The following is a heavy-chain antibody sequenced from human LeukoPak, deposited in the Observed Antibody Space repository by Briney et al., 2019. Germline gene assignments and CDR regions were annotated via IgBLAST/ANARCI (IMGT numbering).Heavy chain of an antibody. CDR3: ARVLRITMVRGADTFDY. V-gene: IGHV1-2*06. CDR1: GYTFTGYY. CDR2: INPNSGGT. D-gene: IGHD3-10*01. J-gene: IGHJ4*02. Sequence: GASVKVSCKASGYTFTGYYMHWVRQAPGRGLEWMGRINPNSGGTNYAQKFQGRVTMTRDTSISTAYMELSRLRSDDTAVYYCARVLRITMVRGADTFDYWGQGTLVTVSS.